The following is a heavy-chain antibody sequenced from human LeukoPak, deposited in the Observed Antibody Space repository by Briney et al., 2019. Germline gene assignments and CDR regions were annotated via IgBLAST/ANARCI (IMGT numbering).Heavy chain of an antibody. CDR1: GFTFSSYE. Sequence: RTGGSLRLSCAASGFTFSSYEMNWVRQAPGKGLEWVSYISSSGSTIYYADSVKGRFTISRDNAKNSLYLQMNSLRAEDTAVYYCARPLSPAHVTYYYDSSGYYGGGLAHWGQGTLVTVSS. CDR3: ARPLSPAHVTYYYDSSGYYGGGLAH. D-gene: IGHD3-22*01. CDR2: ISSSGSTI. V-gene: IGHV3-48*03. J-gene: IGHJ4*02.